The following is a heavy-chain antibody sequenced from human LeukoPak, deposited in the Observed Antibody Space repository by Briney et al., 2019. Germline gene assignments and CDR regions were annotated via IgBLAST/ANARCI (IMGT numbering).Heavy chain of an antibody. Sequence: SETLSLTCAVYGGSFSGYYWSWIRQPPGKGLEWIGEINHSGSTNYNPSLKSRVTISVDTSKNQFSLKLSSVTAADTAVYYCARKWVSAGKFLIVVVPVKSGYYFDYWGQGTLVTVSS. V-gene: IGHV4-34*01. CDR3: ARKWVSAGKFLIVVVPVKSGYYFDY. CDR2: INHSGST. D-gene: IGHD2-2*01. J-gene: IGHJ4*02. CDR1: GGSFSGYY.